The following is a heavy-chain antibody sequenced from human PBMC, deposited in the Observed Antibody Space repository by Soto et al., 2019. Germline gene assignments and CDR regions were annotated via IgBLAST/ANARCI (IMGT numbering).Heavy chain of an antibody. CDR3: ARIHYYYALDY. CDR2: IYYSGST. Sequence: SETLSLTCTVSGGSISSSSYYWGWIRQPPGKGLEWIGSIYYSGSTYYNPSLKSRVTISVDTSKNQFSLKLSSVTAADTAVYYCARIHYYYALDYWGQGTLVTVSS. CDR1: GGSISSSSYY. J-gene: IGHJ4*02. V-gene: IGHV4-39*01. D-gene: IGHD3-10*01.